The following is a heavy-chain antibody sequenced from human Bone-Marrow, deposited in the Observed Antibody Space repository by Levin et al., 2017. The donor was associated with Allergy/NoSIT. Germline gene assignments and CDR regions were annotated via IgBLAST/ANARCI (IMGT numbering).Heavy chain of an antibody. D-gene: IGHD2-21*01. J-gene: IGHJ4*02. CDR3: ARDDCYGFDY. CDR1: GFTFSDYY. CDR2: IYSGGAFTT. Sequence: GGSLRLSCAASGFTFSDYYMSWIRQAPGKGLEWVSYIYSGGAFTTYYADSVKGRFIITRDNDRKSVYLEMHSLRAEDTAVYYCARDDCYGFDYWGQGTLVAVSS. V-gene: IGHV3-11*01.